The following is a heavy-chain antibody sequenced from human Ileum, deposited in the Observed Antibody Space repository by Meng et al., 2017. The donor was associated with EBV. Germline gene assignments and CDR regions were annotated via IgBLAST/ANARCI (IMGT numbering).Heavy chain of an antibody. CDR2: MNSYTGNA. CDR1: GYTFINHD. CDR3: ARGSGAGGRDWFDP. V-gene: IGHV1-8*01. D-gene: IGHD3-16*01. J-gene: IGHJ5*02. Sequence: PLVQLGAEVKKPGASVKVSCKASGYTFINHDIKWVRQAAGQGLESIGWMNSYTGNAGYAQKFRGRVTMTRDTSINTAYLEVISLTSEDTAVYYCARGSGAGGRDWFDPWGQGTLVTVSS.